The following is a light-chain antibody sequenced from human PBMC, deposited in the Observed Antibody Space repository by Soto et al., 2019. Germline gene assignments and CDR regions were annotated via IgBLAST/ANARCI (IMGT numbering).Light chain of an antibody. Sequence: QSALTQPASLSGSPGQSITISCTGTSSDVGDNYVSWYQQHPGKPPKLIIYDVANRPSGVSNRFSGSKSGSTASLIISRLQTEDEADYYCVSYTSSTTYVFGTGTKVTVL. CDR1: SSDVGDNY. J-gene: IGLJ1*01. V-gene: IGLV2-14*03. CDR2: DVA. CDR3: VSYTSSTTYV.